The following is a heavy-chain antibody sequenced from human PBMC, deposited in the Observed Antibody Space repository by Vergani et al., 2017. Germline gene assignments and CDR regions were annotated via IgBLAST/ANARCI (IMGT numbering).Heavy chain of an antibody. CDR1: GYTFTGYY. V-gene: IGHV1-2*02. D-gene: IGHD3-10*01. CDR2: INPNSGGT. Sequence: QVQLVQSGAEVKKPGASVKVSCKASGYTFTGYYMHWVRQAPGQGLEWMGWINPNSGGTNDAQKFQGRVTMTRDTSISTTYMELSRLRSDDTAVYYCARDLLLGYGSGGWMGGLDCWSQGTLVTVSS. J-gene: IGHJ4*02. CDR3: ARDLLLGYGSGGWMGGLDC.